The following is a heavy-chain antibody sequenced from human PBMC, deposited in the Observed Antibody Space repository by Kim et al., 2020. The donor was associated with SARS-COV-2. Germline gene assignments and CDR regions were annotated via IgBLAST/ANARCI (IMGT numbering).Heavy chain of an antibody. V-gene: IGHV3-23*01. CDR3: AKEVGYGDYLLGGFDY. D-gene: IGHD4-17*01. J-gene: IGHJ4*02. CDR1: GFTFSSYA. CDR2: ISGSGGST. Sequence: GGSLRLSCAASGFTFSSYAMSWVRQAPGKGLEWVSAISGSGGSTSYADSVKGRFTISRDNSKNTLYLQMNSLRAEDTAVYYCAKEVGYGDYLLGGFDYWGQGTLVTVSS.